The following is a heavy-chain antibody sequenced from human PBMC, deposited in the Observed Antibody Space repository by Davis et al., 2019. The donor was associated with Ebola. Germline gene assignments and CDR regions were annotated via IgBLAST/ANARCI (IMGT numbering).Heavy chain of an antibody. V-gene: IGHV3-48*01. J-gene: IGHJ4*02. Sequence: LSLTCAASGFTFNTYSMNWVRQAPGKGLEWVSYISSTGSTIYYADSVKGRFTISRDNAKNSLYLQMNSLRGEDTAVYYCARFPPAVRKCDSWGQGTLVTVSS. CDR3: ARFPPAVRKCDS. D-gene: IGHD3-10*01. CDR1: GFTFNTYS. CDR2: ISSTGSTI.